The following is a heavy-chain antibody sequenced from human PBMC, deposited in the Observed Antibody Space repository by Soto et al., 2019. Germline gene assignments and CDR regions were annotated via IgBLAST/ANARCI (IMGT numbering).Heavy chain of an antibody. J-gene: IGHJ4*02. CDR1: VDSTTSYH. CDR2: ISYSGST. V-gene: IGHV4-59*08. D-gene: IGHD3-9*01. Sequence: TKTFSLTCTVSVDSTTSYHWSWIRQPPGKGLEWIGYISYSGSTNYNPSLWSRVTISVDTSKNQFSLKLSSVTAADTAIYYCAHILSGSQFNYWGQGTPVTVS. CDR3: AHILSGSQFNY.